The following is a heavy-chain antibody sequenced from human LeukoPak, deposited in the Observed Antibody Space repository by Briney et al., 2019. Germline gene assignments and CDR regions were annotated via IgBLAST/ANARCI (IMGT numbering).Heavy chain of an antibody. D-gene: IGHD2-21*01. V-gene: IGHV4-38-2*01. CDR1: GYSISSGYY. Sequence: PSETLSLTCAVSGYSISSGYYWGWIRQPPGKGLEWIGSIYHSGSTYYNPSLKSRVPISVDTSKNQFSLKLSSVTAADTAVYYCARQPYCGGDCYFGGLFDYWGQGALVTVSS. J-gene: IGHJ4*02. CDR3: ARQPYCGGDCYFGGLFDY. CDR2: IYHSGST.